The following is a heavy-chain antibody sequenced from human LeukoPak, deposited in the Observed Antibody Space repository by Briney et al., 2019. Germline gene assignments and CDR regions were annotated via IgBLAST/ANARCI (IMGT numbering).Heavy chain of an antibody. Sequence: PGGSLRLSCAAFGFTFTTYSMTWVRQAPVKGLEWVSSISGDSDYIYYADSVRGRFTISRDNTRFSLYLQMNSLRAEDTAVYYCVRGSWSAPQSLWGQGTLVTVSS. CDR1: GFTFTTYS. CDR3: VRGSWSAPQSL. CDR2: ISGDSDYI. V-gene: IGHV3-21*01. J-gene: IGHJ4*02. D-gene: IGHD6-6*01.